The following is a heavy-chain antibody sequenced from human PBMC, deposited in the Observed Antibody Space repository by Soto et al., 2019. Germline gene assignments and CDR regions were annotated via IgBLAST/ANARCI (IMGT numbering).Heavy chain of an antibody. CDR2: IIPILGIA. Sequence: QVQLVQSGAEVKKPGSSVKVSCKASGGTFSSYTISWVRQAPGQGLEWMGRIIPILGIANYAQKFQGRVXIXGDKSTSTAYMELSSLRSEDTAVYYCARVSGGSSLCWGQGTLVTVSS. CDR3: ARVSGGSSLC. V-gene: IGHV1-69*02. J-gene: IGHJ4*02. CDR1: GGTFSSYT. D-gene: IGHD2-15*01.